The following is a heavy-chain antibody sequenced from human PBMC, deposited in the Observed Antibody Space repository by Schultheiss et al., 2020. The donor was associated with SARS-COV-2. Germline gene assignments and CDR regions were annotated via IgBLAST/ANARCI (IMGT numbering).Heavy chain of an antibody. Sequence: SETLSLTCTVSGGSISSYYWSWIRQPPGKGLEWIGSIYYSGSTYYNPSLKSRVTISVDTSKNQFSLKLSSVTAADTAVYYCARDVLRGGMYVWGQGTTVTVSS. CDR2: IYYSGST. CDR3: ARDVLRGGMYV. V-gene: IGHV4-59*12. CDR1: GGSISSYY. J-gene: IGHJ6*02.